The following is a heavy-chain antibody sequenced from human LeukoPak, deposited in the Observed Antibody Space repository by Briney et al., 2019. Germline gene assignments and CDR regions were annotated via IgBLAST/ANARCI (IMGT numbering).Heavy chain of an antibody. V-gene: IGHV4-39*01. CDR1: SGSVSNTSYS. CDR2: MYYRGSA. Sequence: SETLSLTCSVSSGSVSNTSYSWGWIRQPPGKGLEWIGSMYYRGSAHYNPSLKSRVTIFVDTSKNQFTLTLTSVTAADTAVYYCASGKQWLANLDYWGQGTLVTVSS. J-gene: IGHJ4*02. D-gene: IGHD6-19*01. CDR3: ASGKQWLANLDY.